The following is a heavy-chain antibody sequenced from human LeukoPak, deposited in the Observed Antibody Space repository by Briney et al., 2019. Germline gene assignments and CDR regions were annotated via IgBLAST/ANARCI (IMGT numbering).Heavy chain of an antibody. D-gene: IGHD5-18*01. CDR2: INPNSGGT. Sequence: ASVKVSCKASGYTFTGYYLHWVRQAPGQGLEWMGWINPNSGGTNYAQKFQGRVTMTRDTSISTAYMELSSLRSDDTAVYYCARGEYNYGRDWFDPWGQGTLVTVSS. V-gene: IGHV1-2*02. CDR1: GYTFTGYY. J-gene: IGHJ5*02. CDR3: ARGEYNYGRDWFDP.